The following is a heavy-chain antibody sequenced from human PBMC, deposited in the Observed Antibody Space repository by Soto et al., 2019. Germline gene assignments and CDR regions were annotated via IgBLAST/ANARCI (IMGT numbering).Heavy chain of an antibody. CDR1: GFTFSSYA. Sequence: EVQLLESGGGLVQPGGSLRLSCAASGFTFSSYAMRWVRQAPGKGLEWVSGISGRGDTTYYADSVKGRFTIARDNSKDTLYLQMSRPRAADRAVYYCAKNRTGGSYLGGYYWGQATLVSVSS. V-gene: IGHV3-23*01. D-gene: IGHD1-26*01. CDR3: AKNRTGGSYLGGYY. CDR2: ISGRGDTT. J-gene: IGHJ4*02.